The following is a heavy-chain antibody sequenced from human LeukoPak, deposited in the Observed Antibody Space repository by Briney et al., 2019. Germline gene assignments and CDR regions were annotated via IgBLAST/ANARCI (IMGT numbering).Heavy chain of an antibody. V-gene: IGHV3-21*01. CDR3: ARAVVVVAATAYYYYGMDV. J-gene: IGHJ6*02. Sequence: GGSLRLSCAASGFTFSSCSMNWVRQAPGKGLEWVSSISSSSSYIYYADSVKGRFTISRDNAKNSLYLQMNSLRAEDTAVYYCARAVVVVAATAYYYYGMDVWGQGTTVTVSS. CDR2: ISSSSSYI. D-gene: IGHD2-15*01. CDR1: GFTFSSCS.